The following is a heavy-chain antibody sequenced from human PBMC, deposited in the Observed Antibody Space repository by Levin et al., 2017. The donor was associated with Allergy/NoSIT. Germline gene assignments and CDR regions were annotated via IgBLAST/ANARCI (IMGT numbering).Heavy chain of an antibody. Sequence: SETLSLTCTVSGGSVSSGSYYWSWIRQPPGKGLEWIGYIYYSGSTNYNPSLKSRVTISVDTSKNQFSLKLSSVTAADTAVYYCARDPRGVIDAFDIWGQGTMVTVSS. V-gene: IGHV4-61*01. CDR1: GGSVSSGSYY. CDR2: IYYSGST. D-gene: IGHD3-10*01. CDR3: ARDPRGVIDAFDI. J-gene: IGHJ3*02.